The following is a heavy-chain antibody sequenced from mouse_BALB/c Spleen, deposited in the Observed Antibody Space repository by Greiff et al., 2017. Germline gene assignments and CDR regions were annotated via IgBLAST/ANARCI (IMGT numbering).Heavy chain of an antibody. J-gene: IGHJ4*01. CDR1: GDSITSGY. CDR2: ISYSGST. Sequence: EVQLKESGPSLVKPSQTLSLTCSVTGDSITSGYWNWIRKFPGNKLEYMGYISYSGSTYYNPSLKSRISITRDTSKNQYYLQLNSVTTEDTATYYCARGYYGSSYVGDYWGQGTSVTVSS. V-gene: IGHV3-8*02. D-gene: IGHD1-1*01. CDR3: ARGYYGSSYVGDY.